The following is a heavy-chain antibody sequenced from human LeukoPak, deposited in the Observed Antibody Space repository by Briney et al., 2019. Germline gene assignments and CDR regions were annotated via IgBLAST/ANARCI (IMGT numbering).Heavy chain of an antibody. CDR1: GGSISSGSYY. V-gene: IGHV4-61*02. CDR3: ARVGSSSWYEDY. Sequence: SQTLSLTCTVSGGSISSGSYYWSWIRQPAGKGLEWIGRIYTSGSTNYNPSLKSRVTISVDTSKNRFSLKLSSVTAADTAVYYCARVGSSSWYEDYWGQGTLVTVSS. D-gene: IGHD6-13*01. J-gene: IGHJ4*02. CDR2: IYTSGST.